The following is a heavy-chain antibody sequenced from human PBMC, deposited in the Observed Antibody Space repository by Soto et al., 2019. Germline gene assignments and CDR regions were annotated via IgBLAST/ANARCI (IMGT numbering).Heavy chain of an antibody. V-gene: IGHV2-5*02. CDR3: THSNRNDYIWGSSHYCDY. D-gene: IGHD3-16*01. J-gene: IGHJ4*02. Sequence: QITLKESGPTLVKPTQTLTLTCTFSGFSLSTSGVGVGWIRQPPGKALEWLALIYWDDDKRYSPSLKSRLTITKDTSKNQVVLTMTNMDPVDTATYYCTHSNRNDYIWGSSHYCDYWGQGTLVTVSS. CDR2: IYWDDDK. CDR1: GFSLSTSGVG.